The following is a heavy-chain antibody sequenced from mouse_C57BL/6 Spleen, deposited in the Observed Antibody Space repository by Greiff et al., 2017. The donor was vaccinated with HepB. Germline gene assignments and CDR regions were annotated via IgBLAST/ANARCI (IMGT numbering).Heavy chain of an antibody. CDR2: IYPGSGNT. CDR1: GYTFTDYY. V-gene: IGHV1-76*01. CDR3: ARWGDDYDGFDY. J-gene: IGHJ2*01. D-gene: IGHD2-4*01. Sequence: VQLQQSGAELVRPGASVKLSCKASGYTFTDYYINWVKQRPGQGLEWIARIYPGSGNTYYNEKFKGKATLTAEKSSSTAYMQLSSLTSEDSAVYFWARWGDDYDGFDYWGQGTTLTVSS.